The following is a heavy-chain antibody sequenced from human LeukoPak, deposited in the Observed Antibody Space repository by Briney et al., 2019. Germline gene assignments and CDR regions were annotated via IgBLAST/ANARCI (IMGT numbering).Heavy chain of an antibody. D-gene: IGHD6-6*01. CDR1: GVTFSDYY. J-gene: IGHJ4*02. CDR3: AKGRGLAVRPPNEGFFDQ. CDR2: ISSSGNTI. V-gene: IGHV3-11*01. Sequence: GGSLRLSCAASGVTFSDYYMSWIRQVPGKGLEWVSYISSSGNTIYYADSVKGRFTISRDNAKNSLYLQMNSLRAEDTAVYYCAKGRGLAVRPPNEGFFDQWGLGTLVTVSS.